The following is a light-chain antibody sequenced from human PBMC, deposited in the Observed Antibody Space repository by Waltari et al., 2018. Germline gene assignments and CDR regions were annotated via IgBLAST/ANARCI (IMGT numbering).Light chain of an antibody. CDR3: QQYNHWQWT. V-gene: IGKV3D-15*01. Sequence: VLTQSPATLSMSLGARATLSCRASQTINNNLAWYQLKPGQAPRLLIYDASTRATGIPARFSGSGSWTEFALTISGLQSEDFAIYYCQQYNHWQWTFGQGTRVDIK. CDR1: QTINNN. CDR2: DAS. J-gene: IGKJ1*01.